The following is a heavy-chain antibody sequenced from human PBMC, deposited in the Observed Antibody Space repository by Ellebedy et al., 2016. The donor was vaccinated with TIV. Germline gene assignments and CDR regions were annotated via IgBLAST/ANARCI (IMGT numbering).Heavy chain of an antibody. D-gene: IGHD2-2*01. Sequence: GGSLRLSCAASGFTFSSYSMNWVRQAPGKGLEWVSYISSSSSTIYYADSVKGRFTISRDNAKNSLYLQMNSLRAEDTAVYYCARAEDQLVYYYYGMDVWGQGTTVIVSS. CDR1: GFTFSSYS. CDR3: ARAEDQLVYYYYGMDV. J-gene: IGHJ6*02. V-gene: IGHV3-48*01. CDR2: ISSSSSTI.